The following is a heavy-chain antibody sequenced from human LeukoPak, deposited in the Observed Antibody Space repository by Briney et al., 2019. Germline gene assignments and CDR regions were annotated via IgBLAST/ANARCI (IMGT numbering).Heavy chain of an antibody. J-gene: IGHJ4*02. V-gene: IGHV1-2*02. CDR2: INPNSGGT. Sequence: ASVKVSCKASGYTFTGYYMHWVRQAPGQGLEGMGWINPNSGGTNYAQKFQGRVTMTRDTSISTAYMELSRLRSDDTAVYYCARDRDGYNGPDYWGQGTLVTVSS. CDR1: GYTFTGYY. CDR3: ARDRDGYNGPDY. D-gene: IGHD5-24*01.